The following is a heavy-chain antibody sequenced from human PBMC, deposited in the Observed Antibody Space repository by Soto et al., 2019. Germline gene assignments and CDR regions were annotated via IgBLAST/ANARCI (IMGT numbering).Heavy chain of an antibody. D-gene: IGHD1-26*01. V-gene: IGHV4-39*01. CDR1: GGSISSSSYY. CDR2: IYYSGST. Sequence: SETLSLTCTFSGGSISSSSYYWGWIRQPPGKGLEWIGSIYYSGSTYYNPSLKSRVTISVDTSKNQFSLKLSSVTAADTAVYYCARPSGRYLWYFDYWGQGTLVTVS. CDR3: ARPSGRYLWYFDY. J-gene: IGHJ4*02.